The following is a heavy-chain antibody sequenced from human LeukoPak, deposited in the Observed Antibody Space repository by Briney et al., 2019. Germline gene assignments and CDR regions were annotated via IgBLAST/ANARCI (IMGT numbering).Heavy chain of an antibody. CDR3: ARVMGRYCSSTSCYVDY. CDR1: GFTFSSYG. D-gene: IGHD2-2*01. J-gene: IGHJ4*02. V-gene: IGHV3-30*03. CDR2: ISYDGSNK. Sequence: GRSLRLSCAASGFTFSSYGMHWVRQAPGKGLEWVAVISYDGSNKYYADSVKGRFTISRDNSKNTLYLQMNSLRAEDTAVYYCARVMGRYCSSTSCYVDYWGQGTLVTVSS.